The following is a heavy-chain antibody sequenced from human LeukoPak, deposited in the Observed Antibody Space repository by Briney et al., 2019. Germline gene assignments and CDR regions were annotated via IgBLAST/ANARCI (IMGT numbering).Heavy chain of an antibody. V-gene: IGHV4-30-4*08. J-gene: IGHJ4*02. Sequence: SETLSLTCTVSGGSISSGDYYWSWIRQPPGKGLEWIGYIYYSGSTYYNPSLKSRVTISVDTSKNQFSLNLTSVTAADTAVYYCARALGGVISFDYWGQGTLVTVSS. D-gene: IGHD3-16*01. CDR1: GGSISSGDYY. CDR3: ARALGGVISFDY. CDR2: IYYSGST.